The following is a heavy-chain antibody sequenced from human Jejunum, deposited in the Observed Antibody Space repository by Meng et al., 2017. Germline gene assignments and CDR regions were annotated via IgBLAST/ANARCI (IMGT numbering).Heavy chain of an antibody. CDR3: AKRITGPNPFDH. Sequence: GGSLRLSCAASGFTFSSYAMTWVRQAPGKGLEWVSIISGSGSAIYYADSMKGRFTISRDNSKNTLYLQMNSLRAEDTAIYYCAKRITGPNPFDHWGQGTLVTVSS. J-gene: IGHJ4*02. CDR1: GFTFSSYA. D-gene: IGHD1-7*01. V-gene: IGHV3-23*01. CDR2: ISGSGSAI.